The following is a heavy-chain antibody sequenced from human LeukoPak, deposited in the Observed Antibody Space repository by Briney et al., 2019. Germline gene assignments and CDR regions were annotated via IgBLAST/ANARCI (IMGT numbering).Heavy chain of an antibody. D-gene: IGHD3-3*01. CDR3: GGTIFGVVTNYYYYMDV. V-gene: IGHV1-69*13. J-gene: IGHJ6*03. Sequence: GASVKVSCKASGGTFSSYAISWVRQAPGQGLEWMGGIIPIFGTANYAQKFQGRVTITADESTSTAYMELSSLRSEDTAVYYCGGTIFGVVTNYYYYMDVWGKGTTVTVSS. CDR1: GGTFSSYA. CDR2: IIPIFGTA.